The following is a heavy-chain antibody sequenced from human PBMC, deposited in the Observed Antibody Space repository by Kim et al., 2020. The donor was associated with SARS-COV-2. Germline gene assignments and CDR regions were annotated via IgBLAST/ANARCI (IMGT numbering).Heavy chain of an antibody. J-gene: IGHJ4*02. CDR3: TRDLERYFDWLLSTDY. D-gene: IGHD3-9*01. V-gene: IGHV3-49*02. Sequence: SVKGRFTISRDDSKSIAYLQMNSLKTEDTAVYYCTRDLERYFDWLLSTDYWGQGTLVTVSS.